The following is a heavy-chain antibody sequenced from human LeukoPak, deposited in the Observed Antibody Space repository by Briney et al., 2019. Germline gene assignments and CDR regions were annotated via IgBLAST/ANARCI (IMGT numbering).Heavy chain of an antibody. D-gene: IGHD6-13*01. J-gene: IGHJ6*03. CDR3: ARGVHSNYYYYYYMDV. Sequence: PSETLSLTCAVYGGSFSGYYWSWIRQPPGKGLEWIGEINHSGSTNYNPSLKSRVTISVDTSKNQFSLKLSSVTAADTAVYYCARGVHSNYYYYYYMDVWGNGTTVTVSS. V-gene: IGHV4-34*01. CDR1: GGSFSGYY. CDR2: INHSGST.